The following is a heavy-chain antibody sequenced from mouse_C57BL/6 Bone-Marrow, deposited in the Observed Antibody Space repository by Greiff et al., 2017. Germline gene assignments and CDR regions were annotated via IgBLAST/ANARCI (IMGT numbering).Heavy chain of an antibody. V-gene: IGHV1-64*01. CDR1: GYTFTSYW. J-gene: IGHJ3*01. D-gene: IGHD2-2*01. Sequence: QVKLQQPGAELVKPGASVKLSCKASGYTFTSYWMHWVKQRPGQGLEWIGMIHPDSGSTNYNEKFKSKATLTVDKSSSTAYMQLSSLTSEDSAVYYCASYYYGNDGGFAYWGQGTLVTVSA. CDR3: ASYYYGNDGGFAY. CDR2: IHPDSGST.